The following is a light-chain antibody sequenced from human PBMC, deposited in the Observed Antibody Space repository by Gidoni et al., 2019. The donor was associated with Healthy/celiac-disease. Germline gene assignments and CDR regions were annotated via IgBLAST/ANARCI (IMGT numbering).Light chain of an antibody. Sequence: EIVMTKSPATLSVSPGERATLSCRASQSVNSNLAWYQQKPGQAPRLLIYGASTRATGIPARFSGSGSGTEFTLTISSLQSEDFAVYYCQQYNNWPPYTFGQXTKLEIK. J-gene: IGKJ2*01. CDR2: GAS. CDR1: QSVNSN. CDR3: QQYNNWPPYT. V-gene: IGKV3-15*01.